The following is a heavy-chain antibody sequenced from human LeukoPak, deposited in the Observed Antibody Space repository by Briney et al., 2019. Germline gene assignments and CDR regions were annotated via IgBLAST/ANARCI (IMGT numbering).Heavy chain of an antibody. CDR2: IYYSGST. Sequence: SETLSLTCTVSGGSISSYYWSWIRQPPGKGLEWIGYIYYSGSTNYNPSLNSRVTLSVDTSKTQFSLKLSSVTAADTAVYYCARPNRRGGVDDWFDPWGQGTLVTVSS. V-gene: IGHV4-59*08. CDR3: ARPNRRGGVDDWFDP. J-gene: IGHJ5*02. D-gene: IGHD2-21*01. CDR1: GGSISSYY.